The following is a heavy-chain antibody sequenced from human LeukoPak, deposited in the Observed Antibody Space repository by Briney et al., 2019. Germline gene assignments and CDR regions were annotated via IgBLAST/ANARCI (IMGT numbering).Heavy chain of an antibody. CDR3: AKEKDYSFDY. J-gene: IGHJ4*02. V-gene: IGHV3-23*01. D-gene: IGHD2-15*01. CDR2: ISGSGGST. Sequence: PGGSLRLSCAASGFSFSSYAMNWVRQAPGKGLEWVSVISGSGGSTYYADSVKGRFTISRDNSKNTLYLQMNSLRAEDTAVYYCAKEKDYSFDYWGQGTLVTVSS. CDR1: GFSFSSYA.